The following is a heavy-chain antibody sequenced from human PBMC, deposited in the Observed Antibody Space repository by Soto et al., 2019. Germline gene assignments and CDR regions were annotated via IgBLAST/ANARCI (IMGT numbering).Heavy chain of an antibody. D-gene: IGHD3-3*01. J-gene: IGHJ5*02. V-gene: IGHV4-59*01. CDR3: ARGKVIGP. Sequence: QVQLQESGPGLVKPSETLSLTCTVSGGSISTYYWTWIRQPPGKGLEWIGYTHYSGNTNYNSSLKSRVTMSVDTSKNQFSLKLSSVTAADTAVYYCARGKVIGPWGQGTLVTVSS. CDR2: THYSGNT. CDR1: GGSISTYY.